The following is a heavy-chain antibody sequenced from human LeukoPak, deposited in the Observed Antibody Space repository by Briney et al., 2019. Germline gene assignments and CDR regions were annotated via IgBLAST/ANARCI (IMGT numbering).Heavy chain of an antibody. CDR3: ARVRYYYGSGSKVSFDY. Sequence: GGSLRLSCAASGFTFSGYYMSWVRQAPGKGLEWVANIKQDGSDKYYVDSVKGRFTISRDNAKISLYLQMNSLRAEDTAVYYCARVRYYYGSGSKVSFDYWGQGTLVIVSS. CDR1: GFTFSGYY. J-gene: IGHJ4*02. D-gene: IGHD3-10*01. V-gene: IGHV3-7*01. CDR2: IKQDGSDK.